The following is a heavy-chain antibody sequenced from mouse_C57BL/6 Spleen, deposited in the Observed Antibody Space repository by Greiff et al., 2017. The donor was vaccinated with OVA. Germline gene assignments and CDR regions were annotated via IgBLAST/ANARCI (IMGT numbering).Heavy chain of an antibody. CDR3: ARSEDYTYYFDY. V-gene: IGHV5-16*01. Sequence: DVKLVESEGGLVQPGSSMKLSCTAFGFTFSDYYMAWVRQVPEKGLEWVANINYDGSSTYYLDSLKSRFIISRDNAKNILYLQMSSLKSEDTATYYCARSEDYTYYFDYWGQGTTLTVSS. D-gene: IGHD2-12*01. CDR1: GFTFSDYY. CDR2: INYDGSST. J-gene: IGHJ2*01.